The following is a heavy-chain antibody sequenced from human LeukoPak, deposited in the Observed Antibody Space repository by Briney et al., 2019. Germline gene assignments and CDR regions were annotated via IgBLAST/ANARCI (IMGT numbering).Heavy chain of an antibody. CDR3: ARVGSGWYDGHDDAFDI. D-gene: IGHD6-19*01. CDR2: ISYDGDNE. J-gene: IGHJ3*02. Sequence: GGSLRLSCAASGFTFSNFAMHWVRQAPGKGLEWVAVISYDGDNEYYADSVKGQFTISRDNSKDRLYLQMNSLRPEDTAMYYCARVGSGWYDGHDDAFDIWGQGTMVTVSS. V-gene: IGHV3-30-3*01. CDR1: GFTFSNFA.